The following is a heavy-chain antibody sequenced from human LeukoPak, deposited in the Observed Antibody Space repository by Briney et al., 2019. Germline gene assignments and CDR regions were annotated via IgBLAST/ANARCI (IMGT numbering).Heavy chain of an antibody. D-gene: IGHD5-18*01. V-gene: IGHV3-30-3*01. CDR2: ISYGGSNK. CDR1: GFTFSSYA. CDR3: ARGVDWSYGISDGMDV. Sequence: GGSLRLSCAASGFTFSSYAMHWVRQAPGKGLEWVAVISYGGSNKYYADSVKGRFTISRDNSKNTLYLQMNSLRAEDTAVYYCARGVDWSYGISDGMDVWGQGTTVTVSS. J-gene: IGHJ6*02.